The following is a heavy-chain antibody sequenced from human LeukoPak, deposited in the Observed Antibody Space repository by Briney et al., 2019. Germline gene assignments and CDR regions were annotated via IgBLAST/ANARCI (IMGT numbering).Heavy chain of an antibody. D-gene: IGHD4-17*01. CDR1: GYSISSGYY. Sequence: PSKTLSLTCTVSGYSISSGYYWGWIRQPPGKGLEWIGYIYYSGSTNYNPSLKSRVTISVDTSKNQFSLKLSSVTAADTAVYYCARLYGDYPLDFDYWGQGTLVTVSS. J-gene: IGHJ4*02. CDR2: IYYSGST. V-gene: IGHV4-61*01. CDR3: ARLYGDYPLDFDY.